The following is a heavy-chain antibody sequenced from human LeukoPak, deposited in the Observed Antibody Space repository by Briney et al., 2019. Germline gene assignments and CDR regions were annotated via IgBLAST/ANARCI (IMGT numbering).Heavy chain of an antibody. CDR2: ISYDGTNK. CDR1: GFSFSSYA. J-gene: IGHJ4*02. Sequence: GGSLRLSCAASGFSFSSYAMHWVRQAPGKGLEWVAGISYDGTNKKYVESVKGRFTISRDNSNNMLYLQMNSLRAEDTAMYYVSRGSIVGTILPLDYWGQGTLVTVSS. CDR3: SRGSIVGTILPLDY. D-gene: IGHD2-21*01. V-gene: IGHV3-30*04.